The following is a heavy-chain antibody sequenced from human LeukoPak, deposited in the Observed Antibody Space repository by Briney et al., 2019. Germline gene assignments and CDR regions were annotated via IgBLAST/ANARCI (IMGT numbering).Heavy chain of an antibody. Sequence: GGSLRLSCAASGFTFDDYAMHWVRQAPGKGLEWVSGISWNSGSIGYADSVKGRFTISRDNAKNSLYLQMNSLRAEDTAVYYCAKRRRSAETIDYWGQGTLVTVSS. CDR1: GFTFDDYA. CDR2: ISWNSGSI. CDR3: AKRRRSAETIDY. V-gene: IGHV3-9*01. J-gene: IGHJ4*02. D-gene: IGHD6-25*01.